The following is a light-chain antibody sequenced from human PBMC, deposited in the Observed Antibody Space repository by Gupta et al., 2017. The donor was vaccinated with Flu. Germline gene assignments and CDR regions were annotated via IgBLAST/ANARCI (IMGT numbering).Light chain of an antibody. V-gene: IGLV3-1*01. Sequence: GDKLEDKYVCWYQQKPGQSPILVIYQDTKRPSGIPERFSSSNSGNTATLTISGTQPMDEADYYCQAWDSSNAFYVFGTGTKVTVL. CDR3: QAWDSSNAFYV. J-gene: IGLJ1*01. CDR1: KLEDKY. CDR2: QDT.